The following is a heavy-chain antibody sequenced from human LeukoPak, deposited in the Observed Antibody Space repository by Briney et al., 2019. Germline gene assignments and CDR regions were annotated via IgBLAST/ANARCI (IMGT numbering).Heavy chain of an antibody. V-gene: IGHV4-39*07. CDR1: GGSISSTGHY. CDR3: ARSATVTTGYFDY. D-gene: IGHD4-17*01. J-gene: IGHJ4*02. Sequence: SETLSLTCSVSGGSISSTGHYWGWIRQSPEKGLNWIGSIYSNGNTYYNPSVKSRVTMSVDTSKNQFSLKLTSMTAAETAVYYCARSATVTTGYFDYWGQGALVTVSS. CDR2: IYSNGNT.